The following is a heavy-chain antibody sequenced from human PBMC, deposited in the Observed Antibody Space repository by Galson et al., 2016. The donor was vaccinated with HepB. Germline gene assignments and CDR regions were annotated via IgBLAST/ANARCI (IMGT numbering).Heavy chain of an antibody. D-gene: IGHD1-26*01. J-gene: IGHJ4*02. CDR2: IRNRVSTI. V-gene: IGHV3-11*01. CDR1: GFTFSDYH. CDR3: ARDNVGARPIEY. Sequence: SLRLSCAVSGFTFSDYHMSWIRQAPGKGLEWIAYIRNRVSTIYYADPVKGRFTISRDNSKSSLYLQMKSLRVEDTAIYYRARDNVGARPIEYWGQGTLVTVSS.